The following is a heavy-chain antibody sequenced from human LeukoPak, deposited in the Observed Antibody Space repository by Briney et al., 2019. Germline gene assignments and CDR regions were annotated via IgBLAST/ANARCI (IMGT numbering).Heavy chain of an antibody. Sequence: VASVKVSCKASGYTFTSYGISWVRQAPGQGLEWMGWISAYNGNTNYAQKLQGRVTMTTDTSTSTAYMELRSLRSDDTAVYYCGREATRQDTQKKDYYYYGMDVWGQGTTVTVSS. D-gene: IGHD1-26*01. V-gene: IGHV1-18*01. CDR2: ISAYNGNT. J-gene: IGHJ6*02. CDR1: GYTFTSYG. CDR3: GREATRQDTQKKDYYYYGMDV.